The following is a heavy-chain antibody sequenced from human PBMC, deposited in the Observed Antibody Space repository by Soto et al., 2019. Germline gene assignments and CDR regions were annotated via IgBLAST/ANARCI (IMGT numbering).Heavy chain of an antibody. CDR3: AKGGALVPAAILDY. D-gene: IGHD2-2*01. V-gene: IGHV3-30*18. CDR1: GFSFSDFG. Sequence: PGGSLRLSCVATGFSFSDFGMHWVRQAPGKGLEWVAVASDDGSNTYYGDSVKGRFTISRDNSKNTLYLQMNSLGSEDAAVYYCAKGGALVPAAILDYWGQGTLVTVSS. J-gene: IGHJ4*02. CDR2: ASDDGSNT.